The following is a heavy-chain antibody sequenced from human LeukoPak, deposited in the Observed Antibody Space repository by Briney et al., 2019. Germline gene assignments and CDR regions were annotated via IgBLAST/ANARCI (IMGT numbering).Heavy chain of an antibody. D-gene: IGHD7-27*01. CDR2: FSSSSSYQ. Sequence: GGSLRLSCVVSGFTFSSYSMNWVRQAPGKGLEWVSSFSSSSSYQYYADSVKGRFTISRDNAMNSLYLQMNSLRAEDTAVYYCARTVWGHDTNWHPAGYFDYWGQGTLVTVSS. CDR3: ARTVWGHDTNWHPAGYFDY. J-gene: IGHJ4*02. V-gene: IGHV3-21*01. CDR1: GFTFSSYS.